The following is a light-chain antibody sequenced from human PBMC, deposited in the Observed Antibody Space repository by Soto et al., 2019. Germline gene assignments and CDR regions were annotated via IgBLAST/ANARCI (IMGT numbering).Light chain of an antibody. CDR1: QSVSGN. V-gene: IGKV3D-20*02. Sequence: EIVLTQSPGTLSLSPGERAILSCRASQSVSGNSLAWYQQKPGQAPRLLIYGVYTRAPGIPARFSGSGSGTDFTLTISSLEPEDFAVYYCQQRSNWPPTFGGGTKVDIK. CDR3: QQRSNWPPT. J-gene: IGKJ4*01. CDR2: GVY.